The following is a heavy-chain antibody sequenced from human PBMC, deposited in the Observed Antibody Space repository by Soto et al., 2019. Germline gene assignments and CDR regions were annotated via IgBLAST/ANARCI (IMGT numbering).Heavy chain of an antibody. CDR3: ARGGYHYYGMDV. CDR1: GGSISSSSYY. J-gene: IGHJ6*02. CDR2: IYYSGST. Sequence: SETLSLTCTVSGGSISSSSYYWGWIRQPPGKGLERIGSIYYSGSTYYNPSLKSRVTISVDTSKNQFSLKLSSVTAADTAVYYCARGGYHYYGMDVWGQGTTVTVSS. V-gene: IGHV4-39*01.